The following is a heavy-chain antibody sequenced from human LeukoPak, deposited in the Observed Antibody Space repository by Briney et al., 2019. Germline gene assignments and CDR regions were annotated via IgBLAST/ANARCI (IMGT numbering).Heavy chain of an antibody. J-gene: IGHJ5*02. CDR3: AREMRQWLSPIDP. CDR2: IYTSGST. V-gene: IGHV4-61*02. CDR1: GGSISSGSYY. Sequence: SQTLSLTCTVSGGSISSGSYYWSWIRQPAGKGLEWIGRIYTSGSTNYNPSLKSRVTISVDTSKNQFSLKLSSVTAADTAVCYCAREMRQWLSPIDPWGQGTLVTVSS. D-gene: IGHD6-19*01.